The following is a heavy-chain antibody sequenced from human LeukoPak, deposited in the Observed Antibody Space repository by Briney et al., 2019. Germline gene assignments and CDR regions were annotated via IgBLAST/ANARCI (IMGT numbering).Heavy chain of an antibody. V-gene: IGHV5-51*01. CDR1: GYTFTSYW. CDR3: ARQGCSSTSCYLSPDY. CDR2: IYPGDSDT. J-gene: IGHJ4*02. Sequence: GESLKISCKGSGYTFTSYWIGWVRQMPGEGLEWMGIIYPGDSDTRYSPSFQGQVTISADKSISTAYLQWSSLKASDTAMYYCARQGCSSTSCYLSPDYWGQGTLVTVSS. D-gene: IGHD2-2*01.